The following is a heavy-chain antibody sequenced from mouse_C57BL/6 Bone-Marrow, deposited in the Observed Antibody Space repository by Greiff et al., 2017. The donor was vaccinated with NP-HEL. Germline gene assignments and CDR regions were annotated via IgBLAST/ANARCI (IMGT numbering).Heavy chain of an antibody. CDR1: GYTFTDYY. V-gene: IGHV1-26*01. CDR3: AVVAKRYFDV. Sequence: VQLQQSGPELVKPGASVKISCKASGYTFTDYYMNWVKQSHGKSLEWIGDINPNNGGTSYNQKFKGKATLTVDKSSSTAYMELRSLTSEDSAVYYCAVVAKRYFDVWGTGTTVTVSS. D-gene: IGHD1-1*01. CDR2: INPNNGGT. J-gene: IGHJ1*03.